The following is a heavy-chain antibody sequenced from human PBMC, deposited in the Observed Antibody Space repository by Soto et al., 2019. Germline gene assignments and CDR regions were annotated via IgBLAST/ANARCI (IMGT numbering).Heavy chain of an antibody. J-gene: IGHJ5*02. CDR2: ISDDGSTK. CDR3: TRADLTVTLSVFDP. D-gene: IGHD4-17*01. CDR1: GFIFSSYA. V-gene: IGHV3-30-3*01. Sequence: QVQVVESGGGVVQPGRSLRLSCAASGFIFSSYAMHWVRQTPGKGLEWVAFISDDGSTKYYADSVKGRFTISRDNSKNPLYLRMNSRGAEDTVVYYCTRADLTVTLSVFDPWGQGTLVTVSS.